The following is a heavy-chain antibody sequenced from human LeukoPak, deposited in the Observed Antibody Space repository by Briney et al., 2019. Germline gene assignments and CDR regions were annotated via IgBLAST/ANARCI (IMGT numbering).Heavy chain of an antibody. CDR3: AKAADYYDSSGYYVPFDY. V-gene: IGHV3-23*01. CDR1: GFTFSSYA. Sequence: GGSLRLSCAASGFTFSSYAMSWVRQAPGKGLEWVSAISGSGGSTYYADSVKGRFTISRDNSKNTLYLQMNSLRAEDTAVYYCAKAADYYDSSGYYVPFDYWSQGTLVTVSS. J-gene: IGHJ4*02. D-gene: IGHD3-22*01. CDR2: ISGSGGST.